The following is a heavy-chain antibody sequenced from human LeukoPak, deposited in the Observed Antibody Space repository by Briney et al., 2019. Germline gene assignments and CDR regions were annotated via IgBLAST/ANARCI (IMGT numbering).Heavy chain of an antibody. J-gene: IGHJ4*02. V-gene: IGHV3-7*01. CDR1: GFPFSSYW. CDR3: ARSGNYGDYGDY. CDR2: IKQDGSKK. D-gene: IGHD4-17*01. Sequence: GGSLRLSCVASGFPFSSYWMTWVRQAPGKGLEWVANIKQDGSKKSYVDSVKGRFTISRDNAKNSLYLQMNSLRAEDTAVYYCARSGNYGDYGDYWGQGTLVTVSS.